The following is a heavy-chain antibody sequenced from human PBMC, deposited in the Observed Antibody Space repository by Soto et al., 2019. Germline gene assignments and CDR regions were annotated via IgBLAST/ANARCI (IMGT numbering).Heavy chain of an antibody. J-gene: IGHJ6*02. D-gene: IGHD3-10*01. Sequence: SETLSLTCAVYGGSFSGYYWSWIRQPPWKGLEGIGEINHSGSTNYNPSLKSRVTISVDTSKNQCPLKLSSVTAADTAVYYCARGYYYGSGSYGAPYYYYGMDVWGQGTTVTVSS. V-gene: IGHV4-34*01. CDR2: INHSGST. CDR3: ARGYYYGSGSYGAPYYYYGMDV. CDR1: GGSFSGYY.